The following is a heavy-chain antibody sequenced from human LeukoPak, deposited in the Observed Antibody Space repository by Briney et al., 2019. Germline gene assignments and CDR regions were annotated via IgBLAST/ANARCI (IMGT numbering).Heavy chain of an antibody. J-gene: IGHJ4*02. CDR3: ASGPSGDGYNRY. Sequence: ASVKISCKASGYTFTSCDINWVRQATGQGLEWMGWMNPNSGNTGYAQKFQGRVTMTRNTSISTAYMELSSLRSEDTAVYYCASGPSGDGYNRYWGQGTLVTVSS. D-gene: IGHD5-24*01. CDR2: MNPNSGNT. V-gene: IGHV1-8*01. CDR1: GYTFTSCD.